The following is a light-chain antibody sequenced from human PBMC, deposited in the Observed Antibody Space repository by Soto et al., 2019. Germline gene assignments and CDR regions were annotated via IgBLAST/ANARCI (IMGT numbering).Light chain of an antibody. CDR3: QQYGSSPRDLFT. CDR2: GAS. CDR1: QSVSSSY. Sequence: EIVLTQSPGTLSLSPGERATLSCRASQSVSSSYLAWYQQKPGQAPRLLIYGASSRATGIPDRFSGSGSGTDVTLTISRLEPEDFAVYYCQQYGSSPRDLFTFGPGTKVDIK. V-gene: IGKV3-20*01. J-gene: IGKJ3*01.